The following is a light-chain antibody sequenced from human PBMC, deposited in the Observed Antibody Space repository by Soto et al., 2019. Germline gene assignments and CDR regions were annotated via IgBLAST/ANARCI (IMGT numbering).Light chain of an antibody. V-gene: IGLV2-14*01. CDR1: TSDVCGYNF. Sequence: QSVLTQPASVSGSLGQSITISCTGTTSDVCGYNFVSWYQHHPGKAPKLIIFDVSDRPSGVSNRFSGSKSGSTASLTISGLQSEDESDYYCSSYTSFATLVFGTGTKLTVL. CDR2: DVS. CDR3: SSYTSFATLV. J-gene: IGLJ1*01.